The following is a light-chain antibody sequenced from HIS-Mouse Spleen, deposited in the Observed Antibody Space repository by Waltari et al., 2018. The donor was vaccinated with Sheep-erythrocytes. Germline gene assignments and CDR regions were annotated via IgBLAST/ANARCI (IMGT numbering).Light chain of an antibody. Sequence: DIQMTQSPSSLSASVGDRVTITCRASKSISSYLHWYQQKPGKATKLLIYAASSLQSGVPSRFSGSGSGTDFALTISSLQPEDFATYYCQQSYSTPQFTFGPGTKVDIK. J-gene: IGKJ3*01. V-gene: IGKV1-39*01. CDR2: AAS. CDR3: QQSYSTPQFT. CDR1: KSISSY.